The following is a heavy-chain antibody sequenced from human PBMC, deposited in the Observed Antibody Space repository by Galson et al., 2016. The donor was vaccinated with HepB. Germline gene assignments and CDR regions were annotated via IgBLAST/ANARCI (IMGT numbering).Heavy chain of an antibody. D-gene: IGHD3-16*02. V-gene: IGHV6-1*01. Sequence: CAISGDSVSSNSAAWLWSRQSPSRGLEWLGRTYYRSKWYNDYAVSVKCRITINPDTSKNQSSLQLSAVTPEDTAVYYCSREVRYSPSGGMDVWGQGTTVTVSS. CDR1: GDSVSSNSAA. CDR2: TYYRSKWYN. J-gene: IGHJ6*02. CDR3: SREVRYSPSGGMDV.